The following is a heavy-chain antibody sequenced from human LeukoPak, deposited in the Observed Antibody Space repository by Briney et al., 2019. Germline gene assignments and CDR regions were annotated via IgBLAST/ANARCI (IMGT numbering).Heavy chain of an antibody. Sequence: ASVKVSCKASGGTFSSYAISWVRQAPGQGLEWMGGIIPIFGTANYAQKFQGRVTITADESTCTAYMELSSLRSEDTAVYYCARARHCGGDCYPYFDYWGQGTLVTVSS. CDR2: IIPIFGTA. CDR1: GGTFSSYA. V-gene: IGHV1-69*13. D-gene: IGHD2-21*02. CDR3: ARARHCGGDCYPYFDY. J-gene: IGHJ4*02.